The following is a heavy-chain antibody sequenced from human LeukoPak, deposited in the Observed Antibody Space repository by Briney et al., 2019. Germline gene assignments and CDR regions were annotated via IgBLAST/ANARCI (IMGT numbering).Heavy chain of an antibody. D-gene: IGHD6-19*01. Sequence: GRSLRLSCAASGFTFRSYGMHWVRQAPGKGLEWVAVIWYDGSNKYYADSVKGRFTVSRVNSKNTLYLQMNSLRAEDTAVYYCATAVASSSGWYADYWGQGTLVTVSS. CDR2: IWYDGSNK. CDR1: GFTFRSYG. CDR3: ATAVASSSGWYADY. J-gene: IGHJ4*02. V-gene: IGHV3-33*01.